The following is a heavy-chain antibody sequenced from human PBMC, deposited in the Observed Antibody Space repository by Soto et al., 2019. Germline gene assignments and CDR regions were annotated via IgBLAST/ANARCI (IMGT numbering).Heavy chain of an antibody. D-gene: IGHD6-19*01. CDR3: AKDHGYSSGWYYFDY. J-gene: IGHJ4*02. Sequence: PGGSLRLSCAASGFTFSSYGMHWVRQAPGKGLEWVAVISYDGSNKYYADSVKGRFTISRDNSKNTLYLQMNSLRAEDTAVYYCAKDHGYSSGWYYFDYWGQGTPVTVSS. CDR1: GFTFSSYG. CDR2: ISYDGSNK. V-gene: IGHV3-30*18.